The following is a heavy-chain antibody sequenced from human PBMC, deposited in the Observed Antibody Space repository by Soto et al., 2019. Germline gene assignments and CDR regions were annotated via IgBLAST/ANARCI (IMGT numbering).Heavy chain of an antibody. V-gene: IGHV4-31*03. J-gene: IGHJ5*02. CDR3: ARDGVPTYYYDNSGYYKNWFDP. CDR1: GGSISSGVYY. D-gene: IGHD3-22*01. CDR2: IYYSGST. Sequence: SETLSLTCTVSGGSISSGVYYWNWTRHHPGKGLEWIGYIYYSGSTYYNPSLKSRVTISVDTSKNQFSLKLSSVTAADTAVYYCARDGVPTYYYDNSGYYKNWFDPWGQGTLVTVSS.